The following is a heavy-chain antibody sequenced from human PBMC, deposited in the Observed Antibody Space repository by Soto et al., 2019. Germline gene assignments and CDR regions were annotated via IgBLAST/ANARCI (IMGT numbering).Heavy chain of an antibody. CDR3: ARVWGIAAAGMGTYYYYGMDV. V-gene: IGHV1-69*01. J-gene: IGHJ6*02. Sequence: QVQLVQSGAEVKKPGSSVKVSCKASGGTFSSYAISWVRQAPGQGLEWMGGIIPIFGTANYPQKFQGRVKITTDESTSTAYMELSRLRSEDTAVYYCARVWGIAAAGMGTYYYYGMDVWGQGTTVTVSS. CDR1: GGTFSSYA. D-gene: IGHD6-13*01. CDR2: IIPIFGTA.